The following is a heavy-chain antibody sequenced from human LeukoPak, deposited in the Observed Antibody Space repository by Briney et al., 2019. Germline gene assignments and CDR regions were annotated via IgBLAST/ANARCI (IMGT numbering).Heavy chain of an antibody. CDR1: GYTFTSYS. V-gene: IGHV1-46*01. CDR2: INPSGGST. D-gene: IGHD1-26*01. J-gene: IGHJ4*02. CDR3: ARSRSGTYLLAY. Sequence: GASVKVSCKASGYTFTSYSIHWVRQAPGQGLKWLGIINPSGGSTTYEQKFQGRVTMTRDTSTSTVYMELSSLRSEDTAVYYCARSRSGTYLLAYWGQGTLVTVSS.